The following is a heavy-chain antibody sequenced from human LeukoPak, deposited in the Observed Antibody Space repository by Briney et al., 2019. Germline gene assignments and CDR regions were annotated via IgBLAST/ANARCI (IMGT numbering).Heavy chain of an antibody. J-gene: IGHJ4*02. CDR2: INPKSGDT. Sequence: ASVKVSCKASGYTFTDYYIHWMRQAPGQGLEWMGWINPKSGDTNYAQNFQDWVTMTRVTSISTAYMELSRLRSDDPAVYYCARDGGVGVPFDFWGQGTLVTVSS. CDR1: GYTFTDYY. D-gene: IGHD3-16*01. V-gene: IGHV1-2*04. CDR3: ARDGGVGVPFDF.